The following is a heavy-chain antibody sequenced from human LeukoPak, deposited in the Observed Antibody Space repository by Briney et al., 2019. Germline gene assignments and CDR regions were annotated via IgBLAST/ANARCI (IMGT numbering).Heavy chain of an antibody. Sequence: PGGSLRLSCAASGFTFSSYGMHWVRQAPGKGLEWVAVIWNDGSNRYYVDSVKGRFTISRDNSKNTLYLQMNSLRAEDTAVYYCASLLGYCSGGSCYDFDYWGQGTLVTVSS. V-gene: IGHV3-33*01. CDR1: GFTFSSYG. CDR2: IWNDGSNR. CDR3: ASLLGYCSGGSCYDFDY. J-gene: IGHJ4*02. D-gene: IGHD2-15*01.